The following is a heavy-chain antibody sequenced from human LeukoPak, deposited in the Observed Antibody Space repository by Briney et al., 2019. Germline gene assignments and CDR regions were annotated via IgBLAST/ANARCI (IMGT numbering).Heavy chain of an antibody. Sequence: GGSLRLSCAASGFTFSSYAMSWVRQAPGKGLEWVSATSGSGGSAYYADSVKGRFTISRDNSKNTLYLQVSSLRAEDTAVYYCAKGGKWDVTPFDYWGQGTLVTVSS. CDR1: GFTFSSYA. V-gene: IGHV3-23*01. D-gene: IGHD1-26*01. J-gene: IGHJ4*02. CDR2: TSGSGGSA. CDR3: AKGGKWDVTPFDY.